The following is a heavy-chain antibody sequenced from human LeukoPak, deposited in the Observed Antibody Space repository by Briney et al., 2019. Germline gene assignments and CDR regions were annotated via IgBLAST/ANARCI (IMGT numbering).Heavy chain of an antibody. J-gene: IGHJ6*03. D-gene: IGHD3-22*01. CDR3: ARGGYYGYYYYYYMDV. Sequence: PSETLSLTCTVSGGSISSYYWSWIRQPPGKGLEWIGYIYYSGSTNYNPSLKSRVTISVDTSKNQSSLKLSSVTAADTAVYYCARGGYYGYYYYYYMDVWGKGTTVTISS. CDR1: GGSISSYY. CDR2: IYYSGST. V-gene: IGHV4-59*01.